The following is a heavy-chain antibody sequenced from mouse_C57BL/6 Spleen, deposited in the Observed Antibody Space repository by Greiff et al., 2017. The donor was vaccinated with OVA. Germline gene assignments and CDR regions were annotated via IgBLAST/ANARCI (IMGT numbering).Heavy chain of an antibody. CDR1: GFSLTSYG. Sequence: QVQLQQSGPGLVQPSQSLSITCTVSGFSLTSYGVHWVRQPPGKGLEWLGVIWSGGSTDYNDAFISRLGISKDNSKSQVFLKMNSLQADDTAIYYCAKNYGNYGDYWGQGTSVTVSS. J-gene: IGHJ4*01. V-gene: IGHV2-4*01. D-gene: IGHD2-1*01. CDR2: IWSGGST. CDR3: AKNYGNYGDY.